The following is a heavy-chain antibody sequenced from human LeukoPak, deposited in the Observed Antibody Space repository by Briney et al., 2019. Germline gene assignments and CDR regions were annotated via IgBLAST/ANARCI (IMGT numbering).Heavy chain of an antibody. J-gene: IGHJ3*02. CDR2: IYPVDSDT. V-gene: IGHV5-51*01. CDR1: GFSFTTYW. D-gene: IGHD1-14*01. CDR3: ARLGFNRDPGDFDI. Sequence: KGGESLRISCKGSGFSFTTYWVGWVRQMPGKGLEWMGIIYPVDSDTRYSPSFQGQVTISADKSISTAYLQWSSLKASDTAMYYCARLGFNRDPGDFDIWGQGTMVTVSS.